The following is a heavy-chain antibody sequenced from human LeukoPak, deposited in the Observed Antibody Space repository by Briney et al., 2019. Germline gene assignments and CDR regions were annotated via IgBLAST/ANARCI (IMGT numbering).Heavy chain of an antibody. Sequence: SETLSLTCTVSGYSISSGYYWGWIRQPPGKGLEWIGYIYYSGSTNYNPSLKGRVTISVDTSKNQFSLKLSSVTAADTAVYFCTRVDGGYSGYDYPDVRGQGTTVTVSS. D-gene: IGHD5-12*01. CDR3: TRVDGGYSGYDYPDV. J-gene: IGHJ6*02. CDR2: IYYSGST. V-gene: IGHV4-38-2*02. CDR1: GYSISSGYY.